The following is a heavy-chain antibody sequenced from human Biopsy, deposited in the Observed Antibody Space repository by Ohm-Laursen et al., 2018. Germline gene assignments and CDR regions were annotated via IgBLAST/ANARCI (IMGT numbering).Heavy chain of an antibody. CDR1: GFTFDDYA. D-gene: IGHD2-21*02. Sequence: LRLSCAAFGFTFDDYAMHWVRQAPGKGLEWVSGITWNSGSIGYADSVKGRFSIFRDNAKHSLYLQMNSLRAEDTALYYCAKDLGQVTAAIGYWGQGTLVTVSS. V-gene: IGHV3-9*01. CDR2: ITWNSGSI. CDR3: AKDLGQVTAAIGY. J-gene: IGHJ4*02.